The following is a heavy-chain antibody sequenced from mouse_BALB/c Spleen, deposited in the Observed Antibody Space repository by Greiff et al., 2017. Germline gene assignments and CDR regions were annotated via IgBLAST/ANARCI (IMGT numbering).Heavy chain of an antibody. CDR2: ISDGGSYT. Sequence: EVMLVESGGGLVKPGGSLKLSCAASGFTFSDYYMYWVRQTPEKRLEWVATISDGGSYTYYPDSVKGRFTISRDNAKNNLYLQMSSLKSEDTAMYYCARSTLGYYAMDYWGQGTSVTVSS. CDR1: GFTFSDYY. CDR3: ARSTLGYYAMDY. D-gene: IGHD3-1*01. V-gene: IGHV5-4*02. J-gene: IGHJ4*01.